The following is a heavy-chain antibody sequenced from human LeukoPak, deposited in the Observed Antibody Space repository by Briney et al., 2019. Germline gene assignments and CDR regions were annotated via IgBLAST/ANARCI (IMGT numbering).Heavy chain of an antibody. D-gene: IGHD6-13*01. J-gene: IGHJ4*02. V-gene: IGHV3-33*08. CDR1: GFTFINYG. CDR2: IWYDGSTK. Sequence: PGGSLRLSCAASGFTFINYGMHWVRQSPGKGLEWVAVIWYDGSTKVYADSVKGRFTISRDNSRNTLYLQVNSLRAEDTAVYYCARDRYSSMWSVFEYWGQGALVTVSS. CDR3: ARDRYSSMWSVFEY.